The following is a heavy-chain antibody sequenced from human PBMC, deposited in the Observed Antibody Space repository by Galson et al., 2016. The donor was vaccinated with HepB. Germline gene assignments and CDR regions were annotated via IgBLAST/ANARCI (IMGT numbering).Heavy chain of an antibody. Sequence: SLRLSCAASGFTFSTYPMHWVRQAPGKGLEYVSGITSHGGDSYSADSVKGRFTISRDNSKNTVYLQMGSLRAEDMAVYYCARRPPYYYHGMDVWGQRTTVTVSS. CDR1: GFTFSTYP. CDR2: ITSHGGDS. CDR3: ARRPPYYYHGMDV. J-gene: IGHJ6*02. D-gene: IGHD6-6*01. V-gene: IGHV3-64*02.